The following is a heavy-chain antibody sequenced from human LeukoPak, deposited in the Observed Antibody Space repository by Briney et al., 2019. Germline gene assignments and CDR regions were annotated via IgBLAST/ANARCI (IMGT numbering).Heavy chain of an antibody. Sequence: SETLSLTCTVSGGSISSYYWSWIRQPPGKGLEWIGYIYYSGSTNYNPSLKSRVTISVDTSKNQFSLKLSSVTAADTAVYYCARATFGSWYRPLSFDIWGPGTMVHVSS. CDR3: ARATFGSWYRPLSFDI. D-gene: IGHD6-13*01. CDR1: GGSISSYY. CDR2: IYYSGST. V-gene: IGHV4-59*01. J-gene: IGHJ3*02.